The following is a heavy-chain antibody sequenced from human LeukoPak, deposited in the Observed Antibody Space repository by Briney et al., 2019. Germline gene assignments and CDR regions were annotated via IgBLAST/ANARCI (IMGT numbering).Heavy chain of an antibody. CDR1: GFTFSSYG. V-gene: IGHV3-30*02. J-gene: IGHJ4*02. Sequence: GGSLRLSCAASGFTFSSYGMHWVRQAPGKGLEWVAFIRYDGSNKYYADSVKGRFTISRDNSKNTLYLQMNSLRAEDTAVYYCAKDRVSDYYDSSGYFDYWGQGTLSPSPQ. CDR3: AKDRVSDYYDSSGYFDY. D-gene: IGHD3-22*01. CDR2: IRYDGSNK.